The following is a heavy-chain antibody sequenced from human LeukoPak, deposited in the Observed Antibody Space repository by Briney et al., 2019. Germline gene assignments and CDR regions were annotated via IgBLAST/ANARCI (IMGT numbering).Heavy chain of an antibody. Sequence: PGGSLRLSCAASGFTFSKVWMSWVRQAPGKGLEWVSVIYSGGSTYYADSVKGRFTISRDNSKNTLFLQMNSLRAEDTAVYYCARGGSRYFHNWGQGTLVTVST. CDR1: GFTFSKVW. J-gene: IGHJ4*02. V-gene: IGHV3-66*01. CDR3: ARGGSRYFHN. CDR2: IYSGGST. D-gene: IGHD3-10*01.